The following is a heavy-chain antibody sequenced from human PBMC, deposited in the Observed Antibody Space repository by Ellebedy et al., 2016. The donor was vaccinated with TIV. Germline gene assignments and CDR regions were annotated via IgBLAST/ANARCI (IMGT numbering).Heavy chain of an antibody. CDR3: TRVRLGDHGDYRLDY. V-gene: IGHV4-39*07. J-gene: IGHJ4*02. D-gene: IGHD4-17*01. CDR1: GGSISSSGYY. Sequence: SETLSLTXTVSGGSISSSGYYWGWIRQPPGKGLEWIGSIYYSGRTHYNPSLKSRVTISVDTSKNQFSLRLSSVTAADTAVYYCTRVRLGDHGDYRLDYWGQGTLVTVSS. CDR2: IYYSGRT.